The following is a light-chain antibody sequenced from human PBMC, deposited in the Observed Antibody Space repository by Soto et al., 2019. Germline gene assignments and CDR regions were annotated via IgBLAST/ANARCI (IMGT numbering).Light chain of an antibody. Sequence: IVLTQSPGTLSLSPGDRATLSCRPSHSINTSFLAWFQQKPGQAPRLLIYAASTRATGIPDRFSGSASETDFTLTINRLEPEDSAVYYCQQYASAPFSLGPGTKVDIK. CDR2: AAS. CDR3: QQYASAPFS. J-gene: IGKJ3*01. V-gene: IGKV3-20*01. CDR1: HSINTSF.